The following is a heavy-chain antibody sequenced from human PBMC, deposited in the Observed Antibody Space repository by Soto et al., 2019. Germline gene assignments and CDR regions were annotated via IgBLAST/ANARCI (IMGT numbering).Heavy chain of an antibody. Sequence: GGSLRLSCAASGFTFSSYEMNWVRQAPGKGLEWVSYISSSGSTIYYADSVKGRFTISRDNAKNSLYLQMNSLRAEDTAVYYCARVPDSSRYSDYWGQGTLVTVSS. CDR3: ARVPDSSRYSDY. CDR1: GFTFSSYE. CDR2: ISSSGSTI. J-gene: IGHJ4*02. V-gene: IGHV3-48*03. D-gene: IGHD3-22*01.